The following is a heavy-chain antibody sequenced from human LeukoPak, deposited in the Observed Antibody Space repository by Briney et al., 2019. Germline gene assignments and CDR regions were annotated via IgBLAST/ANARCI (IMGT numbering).Heavy chain of an antibody. Sequence: GGSLRLSCAASGFTLSSYWMHWVRQAPGKGLVWVSRIESDGSSTSYADSVKGRFTISRDNAKNTLYLQMNSLRAEDTAVYCCAGYCSGGCYSSYSIDHWGPGTLVTVSS. CDR3: AGYCSGGCYSSYSIDH. CDR2: IESDGSST. J-gene: IGHJ4*02. V-gene: IGHV3-74*01. D-gene: IGHD2-15*01. CDR1: GFTLSSYW.